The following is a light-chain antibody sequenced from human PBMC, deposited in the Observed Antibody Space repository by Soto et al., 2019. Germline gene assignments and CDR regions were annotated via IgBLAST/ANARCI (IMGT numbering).Light chain of an antibody. CDR2: DAS. J-gene: IGKJ1*01. V-gene: IGKV1-27*01. CDR3: QKYNSAPCT. CDR1: QGIYKY. Sequence: DIQMTQSPSSLSASVGDRVTITCRASQGIYKYLAWYQQKPGKVPKVLIYDASTLQSGVPSRFSGAGSGTNFTITVSHPQPEDVSTYYWQKYNSAPCTFGQGTKVEIK.